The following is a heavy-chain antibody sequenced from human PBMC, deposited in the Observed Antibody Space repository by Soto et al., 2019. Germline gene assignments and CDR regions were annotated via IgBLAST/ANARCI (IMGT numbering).Heavy chain of an antibody. CDR1: GFTFSGSD. Sequence: PGGSLRLSCAASGFTFSGSDMHWVRQASGKGLEWVGHITTKTNSYATEYAASVRGRFTISRDDSKNTAYLQMASLKTEDTAVYYCMETFTRMDVWGQGTTVTVSS. V-gene: IGHV3-73*01. CDR2: ITTKTNSYAT. D-gene: IGHD1-1*01. CDR3: METFTRMDV. J-gene: IGHJ6*02.